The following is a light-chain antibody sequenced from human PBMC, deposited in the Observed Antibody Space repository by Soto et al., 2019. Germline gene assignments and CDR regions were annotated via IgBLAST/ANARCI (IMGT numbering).Light chain of an antibody. J-gene: IGKJ1*01. CDR2: KVS. Sequence: DIQMTQSPSTLSASVGDRVTITCRASQSLTSWLAWYQQKPGKAPNLLIHKVSILASGAPSRFSGSESGTEFTLTISSLQPDDFATYYCLQYKSYSWTLGQGTKVDIK. V-gene: IGKV1-5*03. CDR1: QSLTSW. CDR3: LQYKSYSWT.